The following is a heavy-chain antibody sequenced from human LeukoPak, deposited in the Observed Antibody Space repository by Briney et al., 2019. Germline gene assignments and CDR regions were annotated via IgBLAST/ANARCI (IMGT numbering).Heavy chain of an antibody. J-gene: IGHJ4*02. D-gene: IGHD6-19*01. Sequence: GGSLRLSCAASGFTFDDYAMHWVRQAPGKGLEWVSLISLDGGSTYYADSVKGRFTISRDNSKNSLYLQMNSLRAEDTALYYCAKDELAVAGTGGVDYWGQGTLVTVSS. CDR3: AKDELAVAGTGGVDY. V-gene: IGHV3-43D*03. CDR1: GFTFDDYA. CDR2: ISLDGGST.